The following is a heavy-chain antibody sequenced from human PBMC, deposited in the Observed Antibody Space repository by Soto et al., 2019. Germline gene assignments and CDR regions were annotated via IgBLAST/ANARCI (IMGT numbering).Heavy chain of an antibody. V-gene: IGHV4-39*02. J-gene: IGHJ4*02. CDR1: GASLSSSDHF. D-gene: IGHD2-8*02. Sequence: QLQLQETGPGPVKPSETLSLTCAVSGASLSSSDHFWGWFRQSPGKGLEWLASLYHSGTTYYNRSLKSRLSRSVDMSASHFSLRLTSVNAADTAVYYCARLVVGAPRHPDFDFWGQGTLVTVSS. CDR2: LYHSGTT. CDR3: ARLVVGAPRHPDFDF.